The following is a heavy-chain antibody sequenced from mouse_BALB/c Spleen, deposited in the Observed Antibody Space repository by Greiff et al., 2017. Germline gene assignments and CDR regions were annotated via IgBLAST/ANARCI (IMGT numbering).Heavy chain of an antibody. Sequence: EVMLVESGGGLVKPGGSLKLSCAASGFTFSDYYMYWVRQTPEKRLEWVATISDGGSYTYYPDSVKGRFTISRDNAKNNLYLQMSSLKSEDTAMYYCARGGPVVATGDYWGQGTTLTVSS. CDR2: ISDGGSYT. V-gene: IGHV5-4*02. CDR3: ARGGPVVATGDY. J-gene: IGHJ2*01. D-gene: IGHD1-1*01. CDR1: GFTFSDYY.